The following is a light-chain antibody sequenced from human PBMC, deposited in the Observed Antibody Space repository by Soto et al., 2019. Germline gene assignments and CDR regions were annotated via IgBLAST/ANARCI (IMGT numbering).Light chain of an antibody. CDR2: GAS. J-gene: IGKJ1*01. CDR1: QSISSRY. CDR3: QQYGISPRT. Sequence: EDVVTRSRDTGSLSPGDRATLSWRASQSISSRYLAWYQQKPGQAPRLLIYGASSRATGIPDRFSGSGSGTDFTLTISRLEPEDFAVYYCQQYGISPRTFGQGTKVDIK. V-gene: IGKV3-20*01.